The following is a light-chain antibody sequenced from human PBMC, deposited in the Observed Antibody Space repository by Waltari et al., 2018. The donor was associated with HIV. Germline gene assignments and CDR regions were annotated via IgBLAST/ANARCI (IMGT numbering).Light chain of an antibody. V-gene: IGLV2-14*01. CDR3: TSYTTSITYV. CDR1: SSDVGAYKF. J-gene: IGLJ1*01. CDR2: EVS. Sequence: QSALTQPASVSGSPGQSITISCTGTSSDVGAYKFVSWYQQHPGKAPKLIIYEVSNRPSWVSNRFSASKSGNTASLTISGLQAEDEADYYCTSYTTSITYVFGTGTKVTVL.